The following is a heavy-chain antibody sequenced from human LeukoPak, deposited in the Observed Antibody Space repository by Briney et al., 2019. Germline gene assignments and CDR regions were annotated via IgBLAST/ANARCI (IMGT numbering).Heavy chain of an antibody. CDR2: TYYSGST. Sequence: SETLSLTCTVSGGSISSSSYYWDWIRPPPGKGRELLGTTYYSGSTYYNPSLKSRVTISVDTSKNQFSPKLTSVTAADTAVYVCARQPVVNRGAVASNFDSWGQGTLVTVSA. CDR3: ARQPVVNRGAVASNFDS. J-gene: IGHJ4*02. CDR1: GGSISSSSYY. V-gene: IGHV4-39*01. D-gene: IGHD6-19*01.